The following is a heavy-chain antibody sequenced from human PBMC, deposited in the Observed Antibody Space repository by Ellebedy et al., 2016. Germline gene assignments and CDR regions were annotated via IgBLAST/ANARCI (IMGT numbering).Heavy chain of an antibody. Sequence: ASVTVSCKASGYTFTNYGITWVRQPPGHGLEWMGWISPYNGNTNYAQKLQGRVTMNTETSTSTAYMELRSLRSDDTAVYYCARDDYGDSRWFDPWGQGTLVTVSS. V-gene: IGHV1-18*01. CDR2: ISPYNGNT. CDR3: ARDDYGDSRWFDP. J-gene: IGHJ5*02. D-gene: IGHD4-17*01. CDR1: GYTFTNYG.